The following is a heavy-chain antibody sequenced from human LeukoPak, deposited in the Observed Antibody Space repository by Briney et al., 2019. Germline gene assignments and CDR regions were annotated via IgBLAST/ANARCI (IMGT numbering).Heavy chain of an antibody. CDR1: GFTFSSYW. D-gene: IGHD6-13*01. V-gene: IGHV3-7*03. CDR2: IKQDGSEK. CDR3: ARDEGDSWTYYGMDV. J-gene: IGHJ6*02. Sequence: GGSLRLSCAASGFTFSSYWMSWVRQAPGKGLEWVANIKQDGSEKYYVDSVEGRFTISRDNAKNSLYLQMNSLRAEDTAVYYCARDEGDSWTYYGMDVWGQGTTVTVSS.